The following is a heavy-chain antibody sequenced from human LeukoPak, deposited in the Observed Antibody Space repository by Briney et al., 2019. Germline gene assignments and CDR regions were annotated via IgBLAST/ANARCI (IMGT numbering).Heavy chain of an antibody. CDR1: GFTFSDYY. CDR3: ARDLFGSGWETLYYYYYGMDV. D-gene: IGHD6-19*01. J-gene: IGHJ6*02. CDR2: ISSSGSTI. Sequence: GGSLRLSCAASGFTFSDYYMSWIRQAPGKGLEWVSYISSSGSTIYYADSVKGRFTISRDNSKNTLYLQMNSLRAEDTAVYYCARDLFGSGWETLYYYYYGMDVWGQGTTVTVSS. V-gene: IGHV3-11*04.